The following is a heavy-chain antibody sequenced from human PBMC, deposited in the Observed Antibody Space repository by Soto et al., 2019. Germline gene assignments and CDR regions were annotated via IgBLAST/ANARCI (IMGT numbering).Heavy chain of an antibody. J-gene: IGHJ6*02. CDR2: IIPFFDTA. CDR3: ARHDCISSSCYYYYYYVMDV. V-gene: IGHV1-69*13. CDR1: GDTFSSYA. Sequence: SVKVSCKTSGDTFSSYAISWVRQAPGQGLEWMGGIIPFFDTANYAQQFQGRVTITADESTSTAYMELSSLRSEDTAVYYCARHDCISSSCYYYYYYVMDVWGQGTTVTVSS. D-gene: IGHD2-2*01.